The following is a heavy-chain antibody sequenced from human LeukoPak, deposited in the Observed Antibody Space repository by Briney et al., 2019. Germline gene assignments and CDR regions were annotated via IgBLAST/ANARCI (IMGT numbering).Heavy chain of an antibody. D-gene: IGHD3-22*01. CDR3: RGFIYDSSDWQIFNY. CDR2: INHSGST. CDR1: GFTFSNSW. Sequence: GSLRLSCAASGFTFSNSWITWVRQAPGKGLEWIGEINHSGSTNYNPSLKSRVTISVDTSKNQFSLKLSSVTVADTAVYYCRGFIYDSSDWQIFNYWGQGTLVTVSS. J-gene: IGHJ4*02. V-gene: IGHV4-34*08.